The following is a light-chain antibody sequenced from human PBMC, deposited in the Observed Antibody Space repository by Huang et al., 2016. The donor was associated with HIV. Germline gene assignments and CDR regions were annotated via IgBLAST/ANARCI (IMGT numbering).Light chain of an antibody. CDR1: QSVSIN. V-gene: IGKV3D-15*01. Sequence: EIVMTQSPATLSVSPGERATLSCRTSQSVSINLAWYQQKPGQAPRLPIYGASTRATGIPARFRGSGSGTEFTLTISSLQSEDFAVYYCQQYNYWPPWTFGQGTKVEIK. CDR2: GAS. CDR3: QQYNYWPPWT. J-gene: IGKJ1*01.